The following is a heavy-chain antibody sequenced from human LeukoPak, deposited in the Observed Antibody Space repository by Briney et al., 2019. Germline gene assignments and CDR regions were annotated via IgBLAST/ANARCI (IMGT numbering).Heavy chain of an antibody. V-gene: IGHV3-7*03. J-gene: IGHJ3*01. CDR1: GFTFSNYW. CDR2: IKQDGSEK. Sequence: GGSLRLSCVASGFTFSNYWMSWVRQAPGKGLEWVANIKQDGSEKYYVDSVKGRFTISRDNAKNSLYLQMNSLRVEDTALYYCAKDRGGSSELGDAFDVWGQGTMVRVSS. D-gene: IGHD1-26*01. CDR3: AKDRGGSSELGDAFDV.